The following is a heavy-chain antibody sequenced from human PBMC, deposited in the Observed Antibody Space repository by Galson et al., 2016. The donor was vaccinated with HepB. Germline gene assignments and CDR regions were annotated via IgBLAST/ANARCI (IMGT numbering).Heavy chain of an antibody. J-gene: IGHJ2*01. CDR3: ARSGFDI. CDR1: GSSMSGYF. CDR2: ISNSGTT. V-gene: IGHV4-59*01. Sequence: SETLSLTCTVSGSSMSGYFWSWIRQPPGQGLEWIGYISNSGTTNYSPSLKSRVTISLDTSKKQFSLNLTSVTAADTAVYYCARSGFDIWGRGTLVTVSS.